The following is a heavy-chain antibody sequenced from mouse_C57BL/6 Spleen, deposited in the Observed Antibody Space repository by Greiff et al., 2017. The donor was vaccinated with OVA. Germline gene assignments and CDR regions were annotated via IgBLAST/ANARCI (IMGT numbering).Heavy chain of an antibody. J-gene: IGHJ4*01. Sequence: VQLQQPGAELVKPGASVKLSCKASGYTFTSYWMHWVKQRPGQGLEWIGMIHPNSGSTNYNEKFKRKATLTVDKSSSTAYMQLSSLTSEDAAVYYCAREMITKGAMDYWGQGTSVTVSS. V-gene: IGHV1-64*01. D-gene: IGHD2-4*01. CDR1: GYTFTSYW. CDR2: IHPNSGST. CDR3: AREMITKGAMDY.